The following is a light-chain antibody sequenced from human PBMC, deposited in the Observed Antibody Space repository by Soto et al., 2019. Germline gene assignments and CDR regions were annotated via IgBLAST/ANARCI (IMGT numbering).Light chain of an antibody. CDR1: SSDVGGHNY. J-gene: IGLJ3*02. V-gene: IGLV2-14*03. CDR3: SSYTATRTVV. CDR2: DVS. Sequence: QSALTRPAAVAGAPGQSITIACTGTSSDVGGHNYVAWYQLPPGKAPRLVIYDVSIRPPAVSARFSDSTSGNTASLTISGLQGEDEAAYYCSSYTATRTVVVGGGTKLTVL.